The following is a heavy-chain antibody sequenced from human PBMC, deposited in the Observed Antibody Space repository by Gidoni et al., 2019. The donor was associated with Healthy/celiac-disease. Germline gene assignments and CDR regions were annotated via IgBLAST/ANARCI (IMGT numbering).Heavy chain of an antibody. Sequence: QVQLQESGPGLVKPAQPLSPTCTVSGGSISSGEYYWSWIRPPPGKGLEWIGYSYYSGSTYDNPSLNSRVTISVDTSKNQFSLMLSSVTAADTAVYYCARARDYYDSSGPRSAFDIWGQGTMVTVSS. V-gene: IGHV4-30-4*01. J-gene: IGHJ3*02. D-gene: IGHD3-22*01. CDR2: SYYSGST. CDR3: ARARDYYDSSGPRSAFDI. CDR1: GGSISSGEYY.